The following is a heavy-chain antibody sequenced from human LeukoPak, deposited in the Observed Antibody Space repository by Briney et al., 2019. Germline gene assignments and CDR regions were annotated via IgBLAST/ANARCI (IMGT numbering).Heavy chain of an antibody. CDR1: GGTFSTYV. D-gene: IGHD6-13*01. CDR3: AREGGGNSVIAAAGTRWFDP. CDR2: IFPIFGTA. J-gene: IGHJ5*02. Sequence: PVKVSCKASGGTFSTYVISWVRQAPGQGLEWVGGIFPIFGTANYAQKFQGRVTITTDESTSTAYMELSSLRSEDTAVYYCAREGGGNSVIAAAGTRWFDPWGQGTLVTVSS. V-gene: IGHV1-69*05.